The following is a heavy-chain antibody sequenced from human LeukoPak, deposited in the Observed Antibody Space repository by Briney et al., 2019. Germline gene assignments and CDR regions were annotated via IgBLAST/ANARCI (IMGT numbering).Heavy chain of an antibody. CDR3: ARGIVVDSFDY. CDR2: IYTSGST. Sequence: SQTLSLTCTVSGGSISSGSYYWSWIRQPAGKGLEWIGRIYTSGSTNYNSSLKSRVTISVDTSKNQFSLKLSSVTAADTAVYYCARGIVVDSFDYWGQGTLVTVSS. V-gene: IGHV4-61*02. CDR1: GGSISSGSYY. D-gene: IGHD3-22*01. J-gene: IGHJ4*02.